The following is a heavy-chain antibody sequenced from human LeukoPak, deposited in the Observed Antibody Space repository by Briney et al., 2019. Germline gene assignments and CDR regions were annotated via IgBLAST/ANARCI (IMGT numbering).Heavy chain of an antibody. CDR1: GFTFSSYA. J-gene: IGHJ4*02. CDR2: ISSSSTYV. Sequence: GGSLRLSCAASGFTFSSYAMNWVRQAPGKGLEWVSSISSSSTYVYYADSVRGRFTISRDHAKHSLYLQMDSLRAEDTAVYYCARDLYGDYGLDYWGQGTLVTVSS. CDR3: ARDLYGDYGLDY. D-gene: IGHD4-17*01. V-gene: IGHV3-21*01.